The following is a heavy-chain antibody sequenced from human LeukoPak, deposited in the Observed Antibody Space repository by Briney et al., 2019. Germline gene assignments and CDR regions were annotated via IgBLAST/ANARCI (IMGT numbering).Heavy chain of an antibody. V-gene: IGHV3-23*01. CDR2: ISGDGGIT. CDR3: AKLKRDSGSYLHYYFDY. CDR1: GFTFSSYA. Sequence: PGGSLRLSCAASGFTFSSYAMSWVRQAPGKGLEWASTISGDGGITYYADSVEGRFTISRDNSKNTLYLQMNSLKTEDTAVYYCAKLKRDSGSYLHYYFDYWGQGTLATVSS. J-gene: IGHJ4*02. D-gene: IGHD1-26*01.